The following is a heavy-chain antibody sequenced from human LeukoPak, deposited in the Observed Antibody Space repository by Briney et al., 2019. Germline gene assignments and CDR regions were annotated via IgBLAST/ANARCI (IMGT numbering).Heavy chain of an antibody. Sequence: GGSLRLSCAASGFTFSSYALSWVRQAPGKGLEWVSAITGSGDSTYYAHSVKGRFTISRDNSKNTLYLQMNSLRAEDTAVYYCAKGSYYYDSSGYYSYWGQGTLVTVSS. D-gene: IGHD3-22*01. CDR3: AKGSYYYDSSGYYSY. J-gene: IGHJ4*02. CDR1: GFTFSSYA. V-gene: IGHV3-23*01. CDR2: ITGSGDST.